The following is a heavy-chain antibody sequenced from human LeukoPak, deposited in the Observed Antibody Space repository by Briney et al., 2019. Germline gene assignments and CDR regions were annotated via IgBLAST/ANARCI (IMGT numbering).Heavy chain of an antibody. D-gene: IGHD3-10*01. J-gene: IGHJ5*02. CDR3: AKDRRWFGELLSRLNDENWFDP. Sequence: PGGSLRLSCAASGFTFSSYAMSWVRQAPGKGLEWVSAISGSGGSTYYADSVKGRFTISRDNSKNTLYLQMNSLRAEDTAVYYCAKDRRWFGELLSRLNDENWFDPWGQGTLVTVSS. V-gene: IGHV3-23*01. CDR1: GFTFSSYA. CDR2: ISGSGGST.